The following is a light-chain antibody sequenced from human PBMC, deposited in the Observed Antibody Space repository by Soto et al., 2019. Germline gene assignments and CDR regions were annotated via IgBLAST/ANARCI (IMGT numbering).Light chain of an antibody. Sequence: QSALTQPASVSGSPGQSITISCSGTSSDIGGYNYVSWYQQHPGKAPKLMIYEGSKRPSGVSNRFSGSKSGNTASLTISGLQAEDEADYYCCSYAGNSLYVFGTGTKVTVL. CDR2: EGS. J-gene: IGLJ1*01. CDR3: CSYAGNSLYV. V-gene: IGLV2-23*01. CDR1: SSDIGGYNY.